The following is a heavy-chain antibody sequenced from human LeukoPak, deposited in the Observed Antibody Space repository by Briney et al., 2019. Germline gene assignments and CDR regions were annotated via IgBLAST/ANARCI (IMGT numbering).Heavy chain of an antibody. CDR3: ARDDVAWNDVHWFDP. D-gene: IGHD1-1*01. CDR1: GFTFSYYT. CDR2: ISSTGSSI. J-gene: IGHJ5*02. Sequence: GGSLRLSCAASGFTFSYYTMSWVRQAPGKGLEWVSSISSTGSSIYYADSVKGRFTIYRDNAKNSLYLQMSSLGVEDTAVYYCARDDVAWNDVHWFDPWGQGTLVTVSS. V-gene: IGHV3-21*01.